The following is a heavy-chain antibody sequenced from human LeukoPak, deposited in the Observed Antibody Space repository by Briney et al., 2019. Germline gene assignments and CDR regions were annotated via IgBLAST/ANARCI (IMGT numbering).Heavy chain of an antibody. CDR3: AKAYYYDSSGYYYVGVGYYFDY. V-gene: IGHV3-9*01. D-gene: IGHD3-22*01. Sequence: GGSLRLSCAASGFTFDDYAMHWVRQAPGKGLEWVSGISWNSGSIGYADSVKGRFTISRDNAKNSLYLQMNSLRAEDTALYYCAKAYYYDSSGYYYVGVGYYFDYWGQGTLVTVSS. CDR2: ISWNSGSI. CDR1: GFTFDDYA. J-gene: IGHJ4*02.